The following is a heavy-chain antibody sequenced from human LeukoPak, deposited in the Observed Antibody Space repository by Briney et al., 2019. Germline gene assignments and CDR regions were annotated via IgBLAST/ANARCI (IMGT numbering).Heavy chain of an antibody. CDR3: ARRAHWERLQQIFYFDY. J-gene: IGHJ4*02. CDR1: GGSIGSYY. V-gene: IGHV4-59*08. D-gene: IGHD4/OR15-4a*01. CDR2: IYYSGTT. Sequence: MASETLSLTCTVSGGSIGSYYWSWIRQPPGKGLEWIGYIYYSGTTNYNPSLKSRVTISLDTSKTQFSLKLSSVTAADTAVYYCARRAHWERLQQIFYFDYWGQGILVTVSS.